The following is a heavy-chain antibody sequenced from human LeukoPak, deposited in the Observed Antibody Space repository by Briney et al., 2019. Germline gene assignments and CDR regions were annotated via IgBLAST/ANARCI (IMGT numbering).Heavy chain of an antibody. CDR2: INPNSGGT. Sequence: ASVKVSCKASGYTFTGYYMHWVRQAPGQGLEWMGWINPNSGGTNYAQKLQGRVTMTTDTSTSTAYMELRSLRSDDTAVYYCAKTSSSWPDYYYYYMDVWGKGTTVTVSS. J-gene: IGHJ6*03. CDR3: AKTSSSWPDYYYYYMDV. V-gene: IGHV1-2*02. D-gene: IGHD6-13*01. CDR1: GYTFTGYY.